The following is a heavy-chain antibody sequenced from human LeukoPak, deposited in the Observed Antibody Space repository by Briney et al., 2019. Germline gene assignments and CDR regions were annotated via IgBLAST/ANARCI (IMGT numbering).Heavy chain of an antibody. J-gene: IGHJ4*02. Sequence: GGSLRLSCAASGFTFSSYAMSWVRQAPGKGLEWVANIKQDGSEKYYVDSVKGRFTISRDNAKNSLYLQMNSLRAEDTAVYYCASASSLRYSSSWYPGYFDYWGQGTLVTVSS. CDR1: GFTFSSYA. V-gene: IGHV3-7*01. D-gene: IGHD6-13*01. CDR3: ASASSLRYSSSWYPGYFDY. CDR2: IKQDGSEK.